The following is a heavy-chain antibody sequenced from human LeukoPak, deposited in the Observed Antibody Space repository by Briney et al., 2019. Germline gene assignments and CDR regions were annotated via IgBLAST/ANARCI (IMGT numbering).Heavy chain of an antibody. CDR1: GGTFSSYA. V-gene: IGHV1-69*04. CDR3: ARGGGYTGYGLNSFSA. D-gene: IGHD5-12*01. CDR2: IIPILGIA. Sequence: VASVKVSCKASGGTFSSYAIRWVRQAPGQGLEWMGRIIPILGIANYAQKFQGRVTITADKSTSTAYMELSSLRSEDTAVYYCARGGGYTGYGLNSFSASGQATLVTVSS. J-gene: IGHJ5*02.